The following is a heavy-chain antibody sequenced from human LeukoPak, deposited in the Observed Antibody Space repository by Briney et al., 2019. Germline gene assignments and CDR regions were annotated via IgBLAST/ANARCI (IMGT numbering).Heavy chain of an antibody. J-gene: IGHJ4*02. CDR3: ARPGSSGWTSFDY. CDR1: GGSISSSSYY. D-gene: IGHD6-19*01. Sequence: SKTLSLTCTVSGGSISSSSYYWGWIRQPPGKGLEWIGSIYYSGITYYNPSLKSRVTISVDTSKNQFSPKLNSVTAADTAVYYCARPGSSGWTSFDYWGQGTLVTVSS. V-gene: IGHV4-39*01. CDR2: IYYSGIT.